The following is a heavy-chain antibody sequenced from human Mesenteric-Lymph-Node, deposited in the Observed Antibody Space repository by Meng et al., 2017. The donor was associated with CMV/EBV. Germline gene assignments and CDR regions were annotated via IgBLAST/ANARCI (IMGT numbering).Heavy chain of an antibody. J-gene: IGHJ4*02. Sequence: FTFSSYAMSWVRQAPGKGLEWVSVISGSGGSTYYADSVKGRFTISRDNPTSTVFLQMNSLRAEDTAIYYCAKKGVTAAHLPKYYYLDSWGQGTLVTVSS. CDR3: AKKGVTAAHLPKYYYLDS. D-gene: IGHD6-13*01. CDR2: ISGSGGST. CDR1: FTFSSYA. V-gene: IGHV3-23*01.